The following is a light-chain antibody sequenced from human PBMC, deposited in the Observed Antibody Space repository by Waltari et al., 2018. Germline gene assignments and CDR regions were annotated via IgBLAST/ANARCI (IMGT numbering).Light chain of an antibody. Sequence: QSALTQPASLSGSPGQSITISCAGTKNDIGTYNFVSWFQQFPGQAPKLIVSEATTRASGVSYRFSGSKSGSTASLTISGLQAEDEADYYCCSYAGGSRVIFGGGTKLTVL. V-gene: IGLV2-23*01. CDR1: KNDIGTYNF. CDR2: EAT. J-gene: IGLJ2*01. CDR3: CSYAGGSRVI.